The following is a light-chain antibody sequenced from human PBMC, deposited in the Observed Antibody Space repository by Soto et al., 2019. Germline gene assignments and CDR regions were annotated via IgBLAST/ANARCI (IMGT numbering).Light chain of an antibody. Sequence: ENVLTQSPGTLSASPGDRVTLSCRASHSVGNNYLAWFQQKPGQAPRLLIDEASRRATGIPDRFSGSGSGTDFPLTISRLEPEDFAVYYCQQCAASPLTFGGGTKVEIK. J-gene: IGKJ4*01. CDR1: HSVGNNY. V-gene: IGKV3-20*01. CDR3: QQCAASPLT. CDR2: EAS.